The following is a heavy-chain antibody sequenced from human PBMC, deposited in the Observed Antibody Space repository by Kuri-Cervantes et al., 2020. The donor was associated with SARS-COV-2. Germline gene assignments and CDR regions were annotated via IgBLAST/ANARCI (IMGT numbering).Heavy chain of an antibody. J-gene: IGHJ4*02. V-gene: IGHV1-18*01. CDR2: ISAYNGST. D-gene: IGHD3-3*01. CDR3: ARGEKITIFGVVTDEIYFDY. CDR1: GYTFTSYG. Sequence: ASVKVSCKASGYTFTSYGISWVRQAPGQGLEWMGWISAYNGSTNYAQKLQGRVTMTTDTSTSTAYMELRSLRSDDTAVYYCARGEKITIFGVVTDEIYFDYWGQGTLVTVSS.